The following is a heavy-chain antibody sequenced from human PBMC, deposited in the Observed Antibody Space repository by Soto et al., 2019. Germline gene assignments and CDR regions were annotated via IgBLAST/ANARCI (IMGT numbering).Heavy chain of an antibody. V-gene: IGHV4-59*08. D-gene: IGHD1-26*01. Sequence: SETLSLTCTVSGGSISSYYWSWIRQPPGKGLEWIGYIYYSGSTNYNPSLKSRVTISVDTSKNQFSPKLSSVTAADTAVYYCASGIGNPILSLDSWGQGTLVTVSS. J-gene: IGHJ4*02. CDR1: GGSISSYY. CDR3: ASGIGNPILSLDS. CDR2: IYYSGST.